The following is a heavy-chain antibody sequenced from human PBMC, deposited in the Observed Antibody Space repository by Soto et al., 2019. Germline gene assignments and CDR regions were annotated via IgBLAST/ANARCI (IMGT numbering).Heavy chain of an antibody. Sequence: SVKVSCKASGYTFTSYGITWVRQAPGQGLEWMGGIIPRSGTSNYAQKFQGRVTITADESTSTAYMELSSLRSDDTAVYYCAREGVAPYYYYGMDVWGQGTPVTVSS. CDR3: AREGVAPYYYYGMDV. CDR1: GYTFTSYG. CDR2: IIPRSGTS. V-gene: IGHV1-69*13. J-gene: IGHJ6*02. D-gene: IGHD5-12*01.